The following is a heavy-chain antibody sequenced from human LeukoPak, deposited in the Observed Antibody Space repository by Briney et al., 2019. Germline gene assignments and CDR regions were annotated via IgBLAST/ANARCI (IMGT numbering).Heavy chain of an antibody. Sequence: SETLSLTCTVSGVSISSYYWSWLRQPRGEGLEGMGDIYYIGSTNYNPSLKSRVTISVDTSKNQFSLKMSSVTAADTAVYYCARGPWGGRYFDWLLPPYYYYGMDVWGQGTTVTVSS. CDR3: ARGPWGGRYFDWLLPPYYYYGMDV. J-gene: IGHJ6*02. CDR2: IYYIGST. CDR1: GVSISSYY. V-gene: IGHV4-59*01. D-gene: IGHD3-9*01.